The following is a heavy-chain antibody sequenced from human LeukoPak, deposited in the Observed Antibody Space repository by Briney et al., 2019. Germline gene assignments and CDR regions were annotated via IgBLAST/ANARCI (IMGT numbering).Heavy chain of an antibody. CDR1: GFTFSNYD. V-gene: IGHV4-59*01. J-gene: IGHJ4*02. CDR3: LRDGDY. Sequence: GSLRLSCAASGFTFSNYDMNWVRQAPGKGLEWIGYIYYTGSTSYNPSLKSRVTISVDSSKNQFSLRLSSVTAADTAVYYCLRDGDYWGQGTVVTVSS. CDR2: IYYTGST.